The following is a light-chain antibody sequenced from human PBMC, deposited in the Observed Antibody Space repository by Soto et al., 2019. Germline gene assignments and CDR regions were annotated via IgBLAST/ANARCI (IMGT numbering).Light chain of an antibody. CDR3: SAYTSSNTLV. J-gene: IGLJ2*01. CDR2: EVS. Sequence: QSALTQPASVSESPRQSITISCTGTSSDVGGYNYVSWYQQHPGKAPKLMMYEVSNRPSGVSNRFSGSKSGNTASLTISGLHAEDEANYYCSAYTSSNTLVFGAGTKLTVL. CDR1: SSDVGGYNY. V-gene: IGLV2-14*01.